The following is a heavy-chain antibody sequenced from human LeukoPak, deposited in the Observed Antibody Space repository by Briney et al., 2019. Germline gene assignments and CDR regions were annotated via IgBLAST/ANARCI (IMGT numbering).Heavy chain of an antibody. CDR2: INHSGST. CDR3: AIGDSSGYYFPHFDY. D-gene: IGHD3-22*01. CDR1: GGSFSGYY. J-gene: IGHJ4*02. V-gene: IGHV4-34*01. Sequence: SETLSLTCAVYGGSFSGYYWSWIRQPPGKGLEWIGEINHSGSTNYNPSLKSRVTISVDTSKNQFSLKMSSVTAADTAVYYCAIGDSSGYYFPHFDYWGQGTLVTVSS.